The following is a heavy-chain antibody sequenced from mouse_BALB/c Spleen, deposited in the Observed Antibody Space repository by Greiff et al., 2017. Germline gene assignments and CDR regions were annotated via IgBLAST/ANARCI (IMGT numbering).Heavy chain of an antibody. CDR3: ARERETYYGYFDY. V-gene: IGHV2-9*02. CDR1: GFSLTSYG. D-gene: IGHD1-1*01. J-gene: IGHJ2*01. CDR2: IWAGGST. Sequence: VKLMESGPGLVAPSQSLSITCTVSGFSLTSYGVHWVRQPPGKGLEWLGVIWAGGSTNYNSALMSRLSISKDNSKSQVFLKMNSLQTDDTAMYYCARERETYYGYFDYWGQGTTLTVAS.